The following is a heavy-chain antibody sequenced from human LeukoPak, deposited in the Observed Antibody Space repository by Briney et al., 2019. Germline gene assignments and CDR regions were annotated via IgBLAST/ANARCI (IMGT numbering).Heavy chain of an antibody. CDR2: ISASGGST. D-gene: IGHD2-21*01. CDR1: GFSFSSYG. J-gene: IGHJ4*02. Sequence: GGSLRLSCAASGFSFSSYGMHWVRQAPGKGLEWVSGISASGGSTNYADSVRGRFTISRDNSKNTLYLQMDSLRGEDTAVYYCAKDFRIGYSAHFDYWGQGALVTVSS. V-gene: IGHV3-23*01. CDR3: AKDFRIGYSAHFDY.